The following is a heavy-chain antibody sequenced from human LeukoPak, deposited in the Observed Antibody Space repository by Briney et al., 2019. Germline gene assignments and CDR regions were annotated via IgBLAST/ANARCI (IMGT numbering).Heavy chain of an antibody. D-gene: IGHD3-22*01. Sequence: GGSLRLSCAASGFTFSSYWMHWVRQAPGQGLVWVSRIKSDGSTNYADSVKGRFTISRDNAKNTESLQMNSLRAEDTGVYYCARAPSEIGGYYPEYFRHWGQGTLVTVSS. CDR1: GFTFSSYW. J-gene: IGHJ1*01. CDR2: IKSDGST. V-gene: IGHV3-74*01. CDR3: ARAPSEIGGYYPEYFRH.